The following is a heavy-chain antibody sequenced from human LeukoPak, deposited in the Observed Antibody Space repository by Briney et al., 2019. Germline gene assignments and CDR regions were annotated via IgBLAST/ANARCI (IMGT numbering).Heavy chain of an antibody. CDR2: ISGSGGST. D-gene: IGHD2-21*02. J-gene: IGHJ4*02. V-gene: IGHV3-23*01. CDR1: GFTFSSYA. CDR3: AKQRYCGGGCRPLLHFDY. Sequence: GGSLRLSCAASGFTFSSYAMSWVRQAPGKGLEWVSAISGSGGSTYYADSVKGRFTISRDNSKNTLYLQMNSLRAEDTAVYYCAKQRYCGGGCRPLLHFDYWGQGTLVTVSS.